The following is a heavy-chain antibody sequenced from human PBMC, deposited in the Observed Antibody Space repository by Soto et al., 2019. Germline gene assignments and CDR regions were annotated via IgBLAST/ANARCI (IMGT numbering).Heavy chain of an antibody. J-gene: IGHJ6*02. D-gene: IGHD4-17*01. CDR2: IYNSGFT. CDR3: ARLERTVTGYYYYYGVDV. Sequence: PSETLSLTCTVSGDSISSYYWSWIRQPPGKGLEWIGHIYNSGFTNYNPSLEGRVTISVDTSRNYFSLKVRSVTTADTAVYCCARLERTVTGYYYYYGVDVWGQGTTVTVSS. V-gene: IGHV4-59*01. CDR1: GDSISSYY.